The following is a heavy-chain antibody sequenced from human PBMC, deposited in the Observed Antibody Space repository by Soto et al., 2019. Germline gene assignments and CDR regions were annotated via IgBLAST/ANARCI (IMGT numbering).Heavy chain of an antibody. CDR3: ARAHGYNAPFDY. J-gene: IGHJ4*02. CDR1: GFTFSTYV. D-gene: IGHD5-12*01. Sequence: LRLSCAASGFTFSTYVLYWVRQAPGKGLEWVAVISYDGSNKFYTDSVKGRFTISRDNSKSMLFVQMNSLRAEDTAVYYCARAHGYNAPFDYWGQGTLVTVSS. CDR2: ISYDGSNK. V-gene: IGHV3-30-3*01.